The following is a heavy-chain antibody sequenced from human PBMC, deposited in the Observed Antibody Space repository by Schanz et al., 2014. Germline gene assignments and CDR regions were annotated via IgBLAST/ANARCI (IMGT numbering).Heavy chain of an antibody. V-gene: IGHV3-30*18. J-gene: IGHJ6*02. Sequence: QVQLVESGGGVVQPGRSLRLSCAASGFILSTYGMHWVRQAPGKGLEWVAVISYDGSNKYYADSVKGRFTISRDNSKNTLYLQMNSLRAEDTAVYYCAKLNQQLVFPYYYGMDVWGQGTMVTVSS. D-gene: IGHD6-13*01. CDR2: ISYDGSNK. CDR3: AKLNQQLVFPYYYGMDV. CDR1: GFILSTYG.